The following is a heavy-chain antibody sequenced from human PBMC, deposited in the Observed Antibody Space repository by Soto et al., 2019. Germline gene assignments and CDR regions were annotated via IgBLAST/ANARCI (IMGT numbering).Heavy chain of an antibody. J-gene: IGHJ4*02. D-gene: IGHD3-3*01. CDR3: AKGPAQTSNDDVGPLDY. Sequence: PGGSLRLSCAASGFTFSSYAMHWVRQAPGKGLEWVAVLSYDGSNKYYADSVKGRFTISRDNAKNTIHLEMIRLRVEDTAVYYCAKGPAQTSNDDVGPLDYWGQGTLVTVSS. CDR2: LSYDGSNK. V-gene: IGHV3-30-3*01. CDR1: GFTFSSYA.